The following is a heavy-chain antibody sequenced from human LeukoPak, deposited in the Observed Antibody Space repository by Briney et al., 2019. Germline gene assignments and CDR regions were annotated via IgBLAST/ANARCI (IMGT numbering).Heavy chain of an antibody. CDR2: LKQGGSDK. CDR3: ARDPFDL. CDR1: GFTLSNRW. J-gene: IGHJ5*02. Sequence: PGGSLRLSCEASGFTLSNRWMTWVRQAPGKGLEWVATLKQGGSDKFYVDSVRGRFTIPGDNAKNSLFLEMNSLRVEDTAVYYCARDPFDLWGQGTLVTVSS. V-gene: IGHV3-7*01.